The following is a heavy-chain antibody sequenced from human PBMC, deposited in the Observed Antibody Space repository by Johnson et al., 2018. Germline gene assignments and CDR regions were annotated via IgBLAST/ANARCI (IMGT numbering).Heavy chain of an antibody. CDR2: INSDGSST. CDR1: GFTFSSYW. Sequence: VQLQESGGGLVQPGGSLRLSCAASGFTFSSYWMHWVRQAPGKGLVWVSRINSDGSSTSYADSVKGRFTISRDNAKNTLYLQMNSLRAEDTAVYYCARDPDYYDSNYAVDIWGQGTMVTVSS. CDR3: ARDPDYYDSNYAVDI. V-gene: IGHV3-74*01. J-gene: IGHJ3*02. D-gene: IGHD3-22*01.